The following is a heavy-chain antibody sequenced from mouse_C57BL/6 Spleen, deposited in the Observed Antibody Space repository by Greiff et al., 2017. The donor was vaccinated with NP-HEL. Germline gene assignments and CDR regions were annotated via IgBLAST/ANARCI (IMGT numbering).Heavy chain of an antibody. CDR3: ARWVYYDDDNSYYFDY. CDR2: IYPGSGNT. CDR1: GYTFTDYY. D-gene: IGHD2-4*01. Sequence: VQLQQSGPELVKPGATVKISCKASGYTFTDYYINWVKQRPGQGLEWIGWIYPGSGNTKYNEKFKGKATLTVDTSSSTAYMQLSSLTSEDSAVYFCARWVYYDDDNSYYFDYWGQGTTLTVSS. J-gene: IGHJ2*01. V-gene: IGHV1-84*01.